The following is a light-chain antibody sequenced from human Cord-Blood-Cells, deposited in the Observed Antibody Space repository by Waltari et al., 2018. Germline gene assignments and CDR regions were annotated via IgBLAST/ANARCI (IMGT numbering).Light chain of an antibody. CDR3: CSYAGSSTWV. V-gene: IGLV2-23*01. Sequence: QSALIQPASVSGSPGQSITISCTGTSSDVGSYNLVSWYQQHPGKAPKLIIYEGSTRPSGVSNRFSASKSGNTASLTISGLQAEDEADYYCCSYAGSSTWVFGGGTKLTVL. CDR2: EGS. CDR1: SSDVGSYNL. J-gene: IGLJ3*02.